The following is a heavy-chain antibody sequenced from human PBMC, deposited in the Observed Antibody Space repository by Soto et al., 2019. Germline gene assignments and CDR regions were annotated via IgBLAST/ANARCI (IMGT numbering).Heavy chain of an antibody. V-gene: IGHV2-70*01. CDR3: ARIRNTRGSGWYYFDY. Sequence: SRPTLVNPTQTLTLTCTFSGFSLSTSGMCVSWIRQPPGKALEWLALIDWGDEKYYSTSLKTRLTISKDTSKNQVVLTMTNMDPVDTATYYCARIRNTRGSGWYYFDYWGQGTLVTVSS. D-gene: IGHD6-19*01. CDR2: IDWGDEK. CDR1: GFSLSTSGMC. J-gene: IGHJ4*02.